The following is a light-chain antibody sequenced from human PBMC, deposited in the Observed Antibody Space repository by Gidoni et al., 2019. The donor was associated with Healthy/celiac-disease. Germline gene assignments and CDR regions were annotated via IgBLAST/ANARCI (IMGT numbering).Light chain of an antibody. Sequence: DIQLTQSPSFLSASVGDRVTITCRASQGISSYLAWYQKKPGKAPQLLIYAASTLQSGVPSRFSGSGSGTEFTLTLSSLQPEDFATYYCQQLNSYPLTFXPXTKVDIK. CDR2: AAS. CDR1: QGISSY. J-gene: IGKJ3*01. V-gene: IGKV1-9*01. CDR3: QQLNSYPLT.